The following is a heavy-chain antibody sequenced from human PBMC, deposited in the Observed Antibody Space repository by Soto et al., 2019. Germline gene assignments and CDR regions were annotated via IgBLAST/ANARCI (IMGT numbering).Heavy chain of an antibody. D-gene: IGHD3-9*01. Sequence: GGSLRLSCAASGFTFRAYAMSWVRQAPGKGLEWVGRIKSKTDGGTTDYAAPVKGRFTISRDDSKNTLYLQMNSLKTEDTAVYYCTTVPLGYFSTTFDPWGQGTLVTVSS. CDR3: TTVPLGYFSTTFDP. V-gene: IGHV3-15*01. CDR2: IKSKTDGGTT. CDR1: GFTFRAYA. J-gene: IGHJ5*02.